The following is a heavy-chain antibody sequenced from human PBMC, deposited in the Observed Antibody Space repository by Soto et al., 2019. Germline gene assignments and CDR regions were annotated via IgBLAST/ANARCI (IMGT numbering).Heavy chain of an antibody. CDR2: IIPIFGTA. D-gene: IGHD1-26*01. CDR1: GGTFSSYS. Sequence: QVQLVQSGAEVKKPGSSVKVSCKASGGTFSSYSINWVRQAPGQGLEWMGEIIPIFGTANYAQKVQGRVTITADESTSTAYMEPSSPRSDDTAVYYCARDGGRHSGGIDYWGQGTLVTVSS. J-gene: IGHJ4*02. CDR3: ARDGGRHSGGIDY. V-gene: IGHV1-69*01.